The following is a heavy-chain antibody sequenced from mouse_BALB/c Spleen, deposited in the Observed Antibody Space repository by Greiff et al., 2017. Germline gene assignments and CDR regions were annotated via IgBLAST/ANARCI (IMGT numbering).Heavy chain of an antibody. CDR3: ARASLLRPPFDY. J-gene: IGHJ2*01. CDR1: GYSITSDYA. D-gene: IGHD1-2*01. CDR2: ISYSGST. Sequence: EVQLQESGPGLVKPSQSLSLTCTVTGYSITSDYAWNWIRQFPGNKLEWMGYISYSGSTSYNPSLKSRISITRDTSKNQFFLQLNSVTTEDTATYYCARASLLRPPFDYWGQGTTLTVSS. V-gene: IGHV3-2*02.